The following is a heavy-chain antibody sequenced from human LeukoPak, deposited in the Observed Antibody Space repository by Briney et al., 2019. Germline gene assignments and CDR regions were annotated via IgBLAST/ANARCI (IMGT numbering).Heavy chain of an antibody. D-gene: IGHD6-13*01. CDR1: GGSISSYY. CDR2: IYTSGST. J-gene: IGHJ4*02. CDR3: AREIGSSPWFDY. V-gene: IGHV4-4*07. Sequence: SETLSLTCTVSGGSISSYYWSWIRQPAGKGLEWIGRIYTSGSTNYNPSLKSRVTISVDTSKNQFSLNLSSVTAADTAVYYCAREIGSSPWFDYWGQGTLVTVSS.